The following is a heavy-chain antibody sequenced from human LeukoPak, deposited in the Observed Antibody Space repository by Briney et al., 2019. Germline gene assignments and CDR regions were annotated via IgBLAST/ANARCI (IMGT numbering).Heavy chain of an antibody. V-gene: IGHV4-34*01. CDR2: INHSGST. Sequence: PSETLSLTCAVSGGSINTYYWSWIRQPPGKGLEWIGEINHSGSTNYNPSLKSRVTISVDTSKNQFSLKLSSVTAADTAVYYCARGFDLSADYGDYGWFDPWGQGTLVTVSS. D-gene: IGHD4-17*01. CDR3: ARGFDLSADYGDYGWFDP. CDR1: GGSINTYY. J-gene: IGHJ5*02.